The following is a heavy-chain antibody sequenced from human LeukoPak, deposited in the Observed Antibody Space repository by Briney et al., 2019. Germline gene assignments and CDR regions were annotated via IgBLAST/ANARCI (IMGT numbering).Heavy chain of an antibody. V-gene: IGHV3-48*04. CDR1: GFTFSSYS. CDR3: ARDPNRGMDV. J-gene: IGHJ6*02. D-gene: IGHD1-14*01. CDR2: ISSSSTTI. Sequence: GGSLRLSCAASGFTFSSYSMNWVRQAPGKGLEWVSFISSSSTTIYHADSVKGRFTISRDNAKNSLYLQMNSLRAEDTAVYYCARDPNRGMDVWGQGTTVTVSS.